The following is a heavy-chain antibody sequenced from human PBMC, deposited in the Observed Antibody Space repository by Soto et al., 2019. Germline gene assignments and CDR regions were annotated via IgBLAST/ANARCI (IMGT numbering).Heavy chain of an antibody. Sequence: QVPLVQSGAEVKKPGASVKVSCKASGYTFTSYGISWVRQAPGQGLEWMGWISAYNGNTNYAQKLQGRVTMTTDTSTSTAYMELRSLRSDDTAVYYCARDMGRDYGDFYYYYYYMDVWGKGTTVTVSS. J-gene: IGHJ6*03. CDR3: ARDMGRDYGDFYYYYYYMDV. CDR2: ISAYNGNT. V-gene: IGHV1-18*01. CDR1: GYTFTSYG. D-gene: IGHD4-17*01.